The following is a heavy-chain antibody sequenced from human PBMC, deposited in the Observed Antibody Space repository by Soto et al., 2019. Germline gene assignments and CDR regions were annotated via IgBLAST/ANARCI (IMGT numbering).Heavy chain of an antibody. CDR2: IYYSGST. V-gene: IGHV4-59*01. CDR1: GGSISSYY. J-gene: IGHJ6*03. Sequence: ASETLSLTCTVSGGSISSYYLSWIRQPPGKGLEWIGYIYYSGSTNYNPSLKSRVTISVDTSKNQFSLKLSSVTAADTAVYYCAREGQSYYYYMDVWGKGTTVTVSS. CDR3: AREGQSYYYYMDV.